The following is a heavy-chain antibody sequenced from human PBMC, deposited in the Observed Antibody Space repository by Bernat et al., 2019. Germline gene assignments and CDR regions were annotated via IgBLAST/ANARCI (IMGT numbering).Heavy chain of an antibody. CDR3: AKDQGDYSGYFFDY. CDR2: ISNDGSNK. Sequence: QLQLVESGGGVVQPGRSLRLSCVASGFTFSSYGMHWDSQDPGKGLEWVAVISNDGSNKYYADSVKRRFTISRDNSKNTLYLLMISLRAMDTAVYYCAKDQGDYSGYFFDYWGQGTLITVSS. CDR1: GFTFSSYG. V-gene: IGHV3-30*18. D-gene: IGHD4-11*01. J-gene: IGHJ4*02.